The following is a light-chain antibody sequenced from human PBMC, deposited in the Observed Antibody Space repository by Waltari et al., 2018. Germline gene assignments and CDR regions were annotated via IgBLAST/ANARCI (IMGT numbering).Light chain of an antibody. J-gene: IGKJ2*01. CDR1: QSVRSNY. CDR2: GAS. V-gene: IGKV3-20*01. CDR3: QQYGSSPPKYT. Sequence: EIVLTQSPGTLSLSPGESATLSCSASQSVRSNYLGWYQQKPGQAPRLLIYGASNRATGVPDRFSGSGSGTAFTLTFSRLGPEDFAVYYCQQYGSSPPKYTFGQGTKLEI.